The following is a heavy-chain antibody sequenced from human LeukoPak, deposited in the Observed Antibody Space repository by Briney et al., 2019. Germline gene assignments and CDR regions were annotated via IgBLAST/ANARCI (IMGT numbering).Heavy chain of an antibody. Sequence: NPSETLSLTCTVSGGSISSYYWSWIRQPPGKGLEWIGYIYYSGSTNYNPSLKSRVTISVDTSKNQFSLKLSSVTAADTAVYYCATNRYGAFDYWGQGTLVTVSS. CDR3: ATNRYGAFDY. CDR1: GGSISSYY. D-gene: IGHD5-18*01. J-gene: IGHJ4*02. CDR2: IYYSGST. V-gene: IGHV4-59*01.